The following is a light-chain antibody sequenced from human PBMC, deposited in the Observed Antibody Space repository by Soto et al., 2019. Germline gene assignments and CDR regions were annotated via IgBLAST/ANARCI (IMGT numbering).Light chain of an antibody. V-gene: IGKV1-39*01. Sequence: DIQMTQSPSSLSASVGDRVTITCRASQGVSGYLLWYQQRQGRAPKLLIYAASNLLSGVPSRFSGSGSGANFPLTITSLQPEDFATYYCQQRYRTPHTFGQGTKLETK. CDR2: AAS. CDR3: QQRYRTPHT. CDR1: QGVSGY. J-gene: IGKJ2*01.